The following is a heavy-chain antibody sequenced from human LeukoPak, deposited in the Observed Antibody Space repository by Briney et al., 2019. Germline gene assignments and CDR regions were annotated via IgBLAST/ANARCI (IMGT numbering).Heavy chain of an antibody. CDR3: ARVGHLSFDY. CDR2: INPSGGST. V-gene: IGHV1-46*01. J-gene: IGHJ4*02. CDR1: GYTFTNYY. Sequence: GASVKVSCKASGYTFTNYYIPWVRQAPGQGLEWMGIINPSGGSTSYAQIFQGRVTMTRDTSTSTVYMELSSLRSEDTAVYYCARVGHLSFDYWGQGTLVTVSP.